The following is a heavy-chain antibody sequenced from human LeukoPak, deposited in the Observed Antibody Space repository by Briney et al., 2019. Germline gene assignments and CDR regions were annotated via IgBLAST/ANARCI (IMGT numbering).Heavy chain of an antibody. CDR3: ARPSFHCSSTSCYTGYGMDV. V-gene: IGHV1-69*01. CDR2: IIPIFGTA. D-gene: IGHD2-2*02. Sequence: SVKVSCKASGGTFSSYAISWVRQAPGQGLEWMGGIIPIFGTANYAQKFQGRVTITADESTSTAYMELRSLRSDDTAVYYCARPSFHCSSTSCYTGYGMDVWGQGTTVTVSS. CDR1: GGTFSSYA. J-gene: IGHJ6*02.